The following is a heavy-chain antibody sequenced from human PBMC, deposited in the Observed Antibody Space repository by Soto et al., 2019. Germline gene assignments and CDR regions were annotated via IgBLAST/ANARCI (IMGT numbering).Heavy chain of an antibody. CDR1: GYTFTSYD. Sequence: GASVKVSCKASGYTFTSYDINWVRQATGQGLEWMGWMNPNSGNTGYAQKLQGRVTMTRNTSISTAYMELSSLRSEDTAVYYCARALRITIFGVPRNYYYYMDVWGKGTTVTVSS. V-gene: IGHV1-8*01. J-gene: IGHJ6*03. CDR3: ARALRITIFGVPRNYYYYMDV. D-gene: IGHD3-3*01. CDR2: MNPNSGNT.